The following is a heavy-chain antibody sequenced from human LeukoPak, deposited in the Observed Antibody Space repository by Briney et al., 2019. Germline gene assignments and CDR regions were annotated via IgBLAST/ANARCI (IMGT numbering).Heavy chain of an antibody. Sequence: SETLSLTCAVYGGPFSGYYWSWIRQPPGKGLEWIGEINHSGSTNYNPSLKSRVTISVDTSKNQFSLKLSSVTAADTAVYCCARGGLYSSGWYFDYWGQGTLVTVSS. CDR1: GGPFSGYY. J-gene: IGHJ4*02. V-gene: IGHV4-34*01. CDR2: INHSGST. D-gene: IGHD6-19*01. CDR3: ARGGLYSSGWYFDY.